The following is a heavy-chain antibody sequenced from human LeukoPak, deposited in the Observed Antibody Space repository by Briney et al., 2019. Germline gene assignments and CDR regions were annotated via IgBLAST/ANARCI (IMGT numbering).Heavy chain of an antibody. J-gene: IGHJ4*02. V-gene: IGHV4-59*12. CDR1: GGSLSSYS. CDR2: IYYSGST. Sequence: PSETLSLTCTVSGGSLSSYSWSWVRQPPGRGLEWIEYIYYSGSTIYNPSLRSRVTISIDTSKNQSSMKLSSVTAADTAVYYCAGDYGSGSYRFDYWGQGTLVTVSS. D-gene: IGHD3-10*01. CDR3: AGDYGSGSYRFDY.